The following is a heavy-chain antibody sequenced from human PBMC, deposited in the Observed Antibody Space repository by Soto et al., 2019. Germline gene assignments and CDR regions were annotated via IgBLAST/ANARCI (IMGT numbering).Heavy chain of an antibody. V-gene: IGHV4-61*01. J-gene: IGHJ4*02. CDR2: MYYSGIT. Sequence: EILSLTCTASGARVSSETHFSTWIRQPPGKGLEWIGYMYYSGITNSNPALKSRVTLSVDRSRNQFSLSMNSVTAADTAVYYRAREDMSGTYYFDYWGPGTQVTVSS. D-gene: IGHD1-26*01. CDR1: GARVSSETHF. CDR3: AREDMSGTYYFDY.